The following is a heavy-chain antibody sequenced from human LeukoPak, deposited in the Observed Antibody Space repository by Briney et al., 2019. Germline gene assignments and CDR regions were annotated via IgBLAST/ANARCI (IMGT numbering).Heavy chain of an antibody. D-gene: IGHD2-2*01. J-gene: IGHJ4*02. Sequence: SETLSLTCTVSGGSISSYYWSWIRQPAGKGLEWIGRIYTSGSTNYNPSLKSRVTISADTSKNQFSLKLSSVTAEDTAVYYCARLEVVPAAIPYWGQGTLVTVSS. V-gene: IGHV4-4*07. CDR1: GGSISSYY. CDR3: ARLEVVPAAIPY. CDR2: IYTSGST.